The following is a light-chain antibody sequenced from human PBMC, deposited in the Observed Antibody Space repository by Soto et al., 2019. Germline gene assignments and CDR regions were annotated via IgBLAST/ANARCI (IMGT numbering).Light chain of an antibody. V-gene: IGKV3-11*01. CDR1: QSVSTF. CDR3: QQRARWPMP. CDR2: DTF. Sequence: EVVLTQSPATLSVSPGERVTLSCRASQSVSTFLAWYQHKPGQAPRPLIYDTFERATGVPDRFSGGGSGTDFPLTISSLEPEDFAVYYCQQRARWPMPFGQGTRLELK. J-gene: IGKJ5*01.